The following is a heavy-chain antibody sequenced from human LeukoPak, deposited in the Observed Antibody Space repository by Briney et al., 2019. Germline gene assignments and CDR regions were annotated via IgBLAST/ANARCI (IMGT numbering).Heavy chain of an antibody. V-gene: IGHV1-18*01. CDR3: ARDFYGSGSNAGFDM. J-gene: IGHJ3*02. Sequence: ASVKVSCKASGYTFTSYGISWVRQAPGQGLEWMGWISAYNGNANYAQKFQGRVTMTTDTSTSTAYIELRSLRSDDTAVYYCARDFYGSGSNAGFDMWGQGTLVTVSS. D-gene: IGHD3-10*01. CDR2: ISAYNGNA. CDR1: GYTFTSYG.